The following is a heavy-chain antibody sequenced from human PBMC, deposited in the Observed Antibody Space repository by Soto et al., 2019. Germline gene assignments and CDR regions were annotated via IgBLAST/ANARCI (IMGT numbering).Heavy chain of an antibody. V-gene: IGHV1-8*01. J-gene: IGHJ3*02. CDR2: MNPNSGNT. CDR3: ARRGRYFDWLLARDAFDI. D-gene: IGHD3-9*01. Sequence: AAVNVSCKCSGYTFTSYDINGVRQATGQVLEWMGWMNPNSGNTGYAQKFQGRVTMARNTSIRTAYMELSSLRSEDTAVYYCARRGRYFDWLLARDAFDIWGQGTMVTVSS. CDR1: GYTFTSYD.